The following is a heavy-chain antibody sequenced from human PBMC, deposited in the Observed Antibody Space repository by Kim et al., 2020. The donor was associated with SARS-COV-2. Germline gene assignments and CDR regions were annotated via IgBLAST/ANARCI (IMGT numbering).Heavy chain of an antibody. CDR2: IYHSGST. D-gene: IGHD3-10*01. CDR1: GGSISSSNW. Sequence: SETLSLTCAVSGGSISSSNWWSWVRQPPGKGLEWIGEIYHSGSTNYNPSLKSRVTISVDKSKNQFSLKLSSVTAADTAVYYCARDPDYYGSGYDYWGQGTLVTVSS. CDR3: ARDPDYYGSGYDY. J-gene: IGHJ4*02. V-gene: IGHV4-4*02.